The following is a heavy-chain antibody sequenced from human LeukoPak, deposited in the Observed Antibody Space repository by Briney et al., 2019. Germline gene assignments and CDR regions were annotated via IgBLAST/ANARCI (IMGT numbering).Heavy chain of an antibody. CDR2: IKQDGSEK. J-gene: IGHJ4*02. Sequence: PSETLPLTCSVYSGSFSGYYWSWVRQAPGKGLEWVANIKQDGSEKYYVDSVKGRFTISRDNAKNSLYLQMNSLRAEDTAVYYCARDLLWSDSDFWGQGTLVTVSS. CDR1: SGSFSGYY. V-gene: IGHV3-7*01. CDR3: ARDLLWSDSDF. D-gene: IGHD3-10*01.